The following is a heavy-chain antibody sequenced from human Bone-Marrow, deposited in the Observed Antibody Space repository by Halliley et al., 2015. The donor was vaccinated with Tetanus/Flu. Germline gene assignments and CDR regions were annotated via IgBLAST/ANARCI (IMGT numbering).Heavy chain of an antibody. CDR2: YFSGST. Sequence: YFSGSTYYTPSLKSRVTISVDTPKNQFPLKLSSVTAADTAVYYCTRAGGSGAWNDCWGQGTLVTVSS. CDR3: TRAGGSGAWNDC. D-gene: IGHD5-12*01. V-gene: IGHV4-30-2*05. J-gene: IGHJ4*02.